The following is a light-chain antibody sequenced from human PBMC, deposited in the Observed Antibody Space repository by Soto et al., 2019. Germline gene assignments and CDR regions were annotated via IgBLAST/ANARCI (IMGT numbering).Light chain of an antibody. CDR3: HQYGSSPLT. CDR1: QSISSNF. CDR2: DAS. J-gene: IGKJ2*01. V-gene: IGKV3-20*01. Sequence: EIVLTQSPGTLSLSPGEGATLSCRASQSISSNFLAWFQQKPGQAPRLLIHDASSRATGIPDRFSGSGSRTDFTLSISRLEPEDFAVYYCHQYGSSPLTFGQGTKLEIK.